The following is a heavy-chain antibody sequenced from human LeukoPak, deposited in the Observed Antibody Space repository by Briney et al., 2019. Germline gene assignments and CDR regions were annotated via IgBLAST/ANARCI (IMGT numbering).Heavy chain of an antibody. J-gene: IGHJ4*02. V-gene: IGHV3-23*01. CDR2: ISGSGGST. CDR1: GFTFSSHA. CDR3: VKRRYDSSGYFDY. D-gene: IGHD3-22*01. Sequence: QPGGSLRLSCVASGFTFSSHAMSWVRQAPGKGLEWVSVISGSGGSTYYADSVKGRFTISRDNSQNTLYLQMNSLRAEDTAVYYCVKRRYDSSGYFDYWGQGTLVTVSS.